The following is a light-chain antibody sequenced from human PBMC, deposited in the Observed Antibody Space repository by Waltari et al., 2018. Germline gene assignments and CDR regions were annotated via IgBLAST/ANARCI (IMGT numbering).Light chain of an antibody. J-gene: IGLJ2*01. CDR2: GKN. CDR1: SLRAYY. CDR3: QSGDSTSTHVV. V-gene: IGLV3-19*01. Sequence: SSELTQDPAVSVAVGQTVWITCQGDSLRAYYANWYHQKPGQAPLLVMYGKNNRPSGIPDRFSGSSSGTTVTLTISGVQAEDEADYYCQSGDSTSTHVVFGGGTKLTVL.